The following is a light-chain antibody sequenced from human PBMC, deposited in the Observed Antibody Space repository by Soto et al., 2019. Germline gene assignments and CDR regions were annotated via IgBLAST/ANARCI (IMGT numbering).Light chain of an antibody. CDR3: QQYGSSPRT. J-gene: IGKJ1*01. V-gene: IGKV3-20*01. CDR2: GAT. CDR1: QSVSSNL. Sequence: EIVLMQSPGTLSLSPGERATLSCRASQSVSSNLLAWYQQKPGQAPRLLIYGATNRATGIPDRFSGSGSGTDFTLTISRLEPEDFAVYYCQQYGSSPRTFGQGTKVDIK.